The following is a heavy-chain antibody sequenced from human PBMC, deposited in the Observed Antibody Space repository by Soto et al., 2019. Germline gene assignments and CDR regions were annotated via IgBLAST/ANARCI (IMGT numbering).Heavy chain of an antibody. J-gene: IGHJ4*02. V-gene: IGHV3-23*01. Sequence: EVQLLESGGGLVQPGGSLRLSCAASGFAFSTFPMNWVRQAPGKGLEWVSTISGSSGEKYYAASVKGRFTISRDNSKNTLYLKMNGLRAEDTAFYYGAKAPLAPWGGAYFAYWAKEPLVTVSS. CDR2: ISGSSGEK. CDR1: GFAFSTFP. D-gene: IGHD2-21*01. CDR3: AKAPLAPWGGAYFAY.